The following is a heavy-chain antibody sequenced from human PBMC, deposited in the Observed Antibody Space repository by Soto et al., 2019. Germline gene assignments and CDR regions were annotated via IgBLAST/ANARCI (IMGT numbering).Heavy chain of an antibody. CDR3: TSRGPTGTMTIDY. V-gene: IGHV3-73*01. CDR2: IRSKANSYAT. CDR1: GFTFSGSA. Sequence: GGSLRLSCAASGFTFSGSAMHWVRQASGKGLEWVGRIRSKANSYATAYAASVKGRFTISRDDSKNTAYLQMNSLKTEDTAVYYCTSRGPTGTMTIDYWGQGTLVTVSS. J-gene: IGHJ4*02. D-gene: IGHD1-7*01.